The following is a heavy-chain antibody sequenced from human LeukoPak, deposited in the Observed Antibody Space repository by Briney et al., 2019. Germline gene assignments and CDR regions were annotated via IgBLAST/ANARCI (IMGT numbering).Heavy chain of an antibody. CDR2: IHYSGSA. V-gene: IGHV4-34*01. J-gene: IGHJ2*01. CDR3: ARVEASVINGVSFDL. D-gene: IGHD2-21*01. CDR1: GGSFSGYY. Sequence: RSSETLSLTCAVYGGSFSGYYWTWIRQTPGKGLEWIGEIHYSGSATYNPSLKSRVTISVDTSKNQFSLKMNSVTAADTAVYYCARVEASVINGVSFDLWGRGTLVSVSS.